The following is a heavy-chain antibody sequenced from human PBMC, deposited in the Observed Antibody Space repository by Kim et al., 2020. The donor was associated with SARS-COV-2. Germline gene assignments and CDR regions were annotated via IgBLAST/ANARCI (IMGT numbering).Heavy chain of an antibody. Sequence: AQKFQGRVTMTRDTSTSTVYMELSSLRSEDTAVYYCARDRSSGGNSALNYWGQGTLVTVSS. CDR3: ARDRSSGGNSALNY. J-gene: IGHJ4*02. V-gene: IGHV1-46*01. D-gene: IGHD2-21*02.